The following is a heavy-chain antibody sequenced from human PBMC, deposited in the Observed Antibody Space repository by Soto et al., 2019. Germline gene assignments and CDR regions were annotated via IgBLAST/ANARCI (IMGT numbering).Heavy chain of an antibody. D-gene: IGHD3-10*01. CDR2: IIPIFGTA. J-gene: IGHJ5*02. V-gene: IGHV1-69*13. CDR1: GGTFSSYA. Sequence: GASVKVSCKASGGTFSSYAISWVRQAPGQGLEWMGGIIPIFGTANYAQKFQGRVTITADESTSTAYMELSSLRSEDTAVYYCARGITMVRGVTRLTGNWFDPWGQGTLVTVSS. CDR3: ARGITMVRGVTRLTGNWFDP.